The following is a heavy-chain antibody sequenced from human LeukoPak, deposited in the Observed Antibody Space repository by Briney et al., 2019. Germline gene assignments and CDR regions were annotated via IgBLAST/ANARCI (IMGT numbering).Heavy chain of an antibody. CDR1: GGSISSGGYY. J-gene: IGHJ4*02. V-gene: IGHV4-31*03. CDR3: ARVGYYDSSGYRLDY. CDR2: IYYSGST. D-gene: IGHD3-22*01. Sequence: SETLSLTCTVSGGSISSGGYYWSWIRQHPGTGMEWIRYIYYSGSTYYNPSLKSRVTISVDTSKNQFSLKLSSVTAADTAVYYCARVGYYDSSGYRLDYWGQGALVTVSS.